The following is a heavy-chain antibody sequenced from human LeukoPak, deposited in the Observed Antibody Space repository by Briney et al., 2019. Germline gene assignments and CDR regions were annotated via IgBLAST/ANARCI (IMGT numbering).Heavy chain of an antibody. CDR1: GFIFSHHG. D-gene: IGHD2-15*01. CDR3: VVVVVPAAVWHFDF. V-gene: IGHV3-33*01. Sequence: GTSLRLSCAASGFIFSHHGLHWVRQAPGKGLEWLAIVWPDGNKKLYADSVKGRFIISKDNPKNTVYLQMNSLRVEDTALYYCVVVVVPAAVWHFDFWGSGTLVTVSS. J-gene: IGHJ2*01. CDR2: VWPDGNKK.